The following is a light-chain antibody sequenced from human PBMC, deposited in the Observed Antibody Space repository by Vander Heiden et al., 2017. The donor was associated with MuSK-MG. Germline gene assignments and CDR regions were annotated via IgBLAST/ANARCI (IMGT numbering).Light chain of an antibody. CDR1: QSLLHSNGYNY. CDR2: LGS. V-gene: IGKV2-28*01. Sequence: DIVMTQSPLSLPVTPGEPASISCRSSQSLLHSNGYNYLDWYLQKPGQTPQLLMYLGSNRAAGVPDRFSGSGSGTDFTLKISRMEAEDVGFYYFMQSLQDPITFGQGTRLEIK. CDR3: MQSLQDPIT. J-gene: IGKJ5*01.